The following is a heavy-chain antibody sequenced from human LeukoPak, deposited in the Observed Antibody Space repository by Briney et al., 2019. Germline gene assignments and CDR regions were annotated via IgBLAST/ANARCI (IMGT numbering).Heavy chain of an antibody. CDR1: GFTFSSYE. CDR3: ARGRWLPRDAFDI. V-gene: IGHV3-48*03. D-gene: IGHD5-24*01. Sequence: GGSLRLSRAASGFTFSSYEMNWVRQAPGKGLEWVSYISSSGSTIYYADSVKGRFTISRDNAKNSLYLQMNSLRAEDMAVYYCARGRWLPRDAFDIWGQGTMVTVSS. CDR2: ISSSGSTI. J-gene: IGHJ3*02.